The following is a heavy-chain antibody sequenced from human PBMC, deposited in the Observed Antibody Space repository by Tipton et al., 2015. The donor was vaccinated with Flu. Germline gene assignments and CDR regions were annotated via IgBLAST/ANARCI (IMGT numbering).Heavy chain of an antibody. CDR2: IYHSGST. D-gene: IGHD1-7*01. CDR1: GYSISSGYY. CDR3: ASFISEYNWNYGEGLDY. J-gene: IGHJ4*02. V-gene: IGHV4-38-2*02. Sequence: TLSLTCTVSGYSISSGYYWGWIRQPPGKGPEWIGSIYHSGSTYYNPSLKSRVTISVDTSKNQFSLKRSSVTAADTAVYYCASFISEYNWNYGEGLDYWGQGTLVTVSS.